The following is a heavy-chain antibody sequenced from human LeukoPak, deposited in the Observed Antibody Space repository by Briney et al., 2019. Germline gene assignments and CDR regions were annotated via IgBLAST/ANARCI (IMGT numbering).Heavy chain of an antibody. V-gene: IGHV4-59*08. CDR3: ARHYDGRGSGSYYEDY. Sequence: SGALSLTCTVSGGSISSHYWSWIRQPPGKGLQWVGYTNHVGSTDYNPSLKSRVTISIDTSKNQFSLKLSSVTAADTAVYYCARHYDGRGSGSYYEDYWGQGTLAIVSS. J-gene: IGHJ4*02. D-gene: IGHD1-26*01. CDR1: GGSISSHY. CDR2: TNHVGST.